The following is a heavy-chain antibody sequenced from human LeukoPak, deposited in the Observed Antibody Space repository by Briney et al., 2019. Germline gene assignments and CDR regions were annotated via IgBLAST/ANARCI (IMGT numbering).Heavy chain of an antibody. D-gene: IGHD1-26*01. V-gene: IGHV3-7*01. CDR1: GFTFSSYW. CDR3: ARESLVGATDVSYYYYGMDV. Sequence: GGSLRLSCAASGFTFSSYWMSWVRQAPGKGLEWVANIKQDGSEKYYVDSVKGRFTISRDNAKNSLYLQMNSLRAEDTAVYYCARESLVGATDVSYYYYGMDVWGQGTTVTVSS. CDR2: IKQDGSEK. J-gene: IGHJ6*02.